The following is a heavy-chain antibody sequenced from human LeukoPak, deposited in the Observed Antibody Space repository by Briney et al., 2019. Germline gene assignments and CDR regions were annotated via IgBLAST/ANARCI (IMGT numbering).Heavy chain of an antibody. CDR3: AKNYYGSGSYYNAGAFDI. Sequence: GGSLRLSCAASGFTFSSYWMHWVRQAPGKGLVWVSRINTDGSSTSYADSVKGRFTISRDNAKNTLYLQMNSLRAEDTAVYYCAKNYYGSGSYYNAGAFDIWGQGTMVTLSS. V-gene: IGHV3-74*01. CDR1: GFTFSSYW. J-gene: IGHJ3*02. CDR2: INTDGSST. D-gene: IGHD3-10*01.